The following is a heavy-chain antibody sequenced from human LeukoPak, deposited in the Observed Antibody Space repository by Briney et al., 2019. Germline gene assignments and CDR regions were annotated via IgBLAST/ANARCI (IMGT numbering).Heavy chain of an antibody. J-gene: IGHJ4*02. CDR3: ATAYIAVADNFDY. CDR2: FDPEDGET. V-gene: IGHV1-24*01. CDR1: GYTLTELS. D-gene: IGHD6-19*01. Sequence: ASVKVSCKVSGYTLTELSMHWVRQAPGKGLEWMEGFDPEDGETIYAQKFQGRVTMTEDTSTDTAYMELSSLRSEDTAVYYCATAYIAVADNFDYWGQGTLVTVSS.